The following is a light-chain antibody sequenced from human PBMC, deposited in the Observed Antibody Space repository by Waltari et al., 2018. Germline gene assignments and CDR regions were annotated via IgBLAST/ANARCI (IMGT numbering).Light chain of an antibody. CDR1: QNISSW. Sequence: DIQMTQSPSPLSASVGDRVTITCRASQNISSWLAWYQQIPGKVPKLLIYKASSLQRGVPSRFSSSGSGTEFSLTINSLQPADFATYYCQQYILYSTFGQGTKLDMK. CDR2: KAS. CDR3: QQYILYST. J-gene: IGKJ2*01. V-gene: IGKV1-5*03.